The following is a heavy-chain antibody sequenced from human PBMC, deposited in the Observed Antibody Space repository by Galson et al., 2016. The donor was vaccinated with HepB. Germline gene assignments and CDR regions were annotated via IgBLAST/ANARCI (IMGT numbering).Heavy chain of an antibody. D-gene: IGHD2-15*01. CDR1: GITLTTYW. Sequence: SLRLSCAASGITLTTYWMFWVRQAPGKGLEWVATIKPDGSERYFADSVRGRFTVSRDDAKISLCLQMDSLRAEDTAVYYCTRSAGWAFDIWGQGTKVTVSS. J-gene: IGHJ3*02. V-gene: IGHV3-7*03. CDR2: IKPDGSER. CDR3: TRSAGWAFDI.